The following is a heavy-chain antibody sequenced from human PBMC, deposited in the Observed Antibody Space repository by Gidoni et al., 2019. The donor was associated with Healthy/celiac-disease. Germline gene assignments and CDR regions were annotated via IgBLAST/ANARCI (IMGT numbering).Heavy chain of an antibody. CDR1: GYSISSGPF. J-gene: IGHJ5*01. CDR2: LYHSGST. V-gene: IGHV4-38-2*02. D-gene: IGHD2-21*01. Sequence: QVQLQESGPGLVKPSETLSLTCPVSGYSISSGPFWGWIRQPPGKGLEWIGNLYHSGSTSYNPSLKSRITTSVDTSKNQISLRLTSVIAADTAVYFCARGSGIKWFNSWGQGILVTVSS. CDR3: ARGSGIKWFNS.